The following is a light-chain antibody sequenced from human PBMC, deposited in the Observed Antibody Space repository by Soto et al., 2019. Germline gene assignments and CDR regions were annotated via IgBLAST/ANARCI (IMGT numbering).Light chain of an antibody. CDR2: AAS. V-gene: IGKV1-39*01. Sequence: DIQMTQSPASLSASVGDRVTITCRASQSISSYLNWYQQKRGKAPKLLIYAASSLQSGVPSRFSGSGSGTDFTLTISSLQPEDFATYYCQQSYSTPRTCGPGTKVDIK. J-gene: IGKJ3*01. CDR3: QQSYSTPRT. CDR1: QSISSY.